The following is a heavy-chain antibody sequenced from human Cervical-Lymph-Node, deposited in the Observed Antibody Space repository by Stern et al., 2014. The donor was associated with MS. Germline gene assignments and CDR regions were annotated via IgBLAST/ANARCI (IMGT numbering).Heavy chain of an antibody. D-gene: IGHD3-10*01. J-gene: IGHJ5*02. CDR2: VIHIFCKP. Sequence: HEQLGETGAEVKKPGSSEKGSCKAAGGTASSHPISWVRQAPGQGLEWMGVVIHIFCKPNYAQKFQGRVTISADKSTSTAYLELNSLRSDDTAVYYCAREVSMVGFDPWGQGTLVTVSS. V-gene: IGHV1-69*06. CDR1: GGTASSHP. CDR3: AREVSMVGFDP.